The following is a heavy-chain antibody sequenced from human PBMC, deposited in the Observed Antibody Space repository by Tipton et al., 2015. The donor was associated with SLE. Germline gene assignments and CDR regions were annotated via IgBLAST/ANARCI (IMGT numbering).Heavy chain of an antibody. CDR3: AKGSSSWGIREYIQH. D-gene: IGHD6-13*01. CDR1: GFTFSSYS. V-gene: IGHV3-21*04. Sequence: VQLVQSGGGVVQPGGSLRLSCAASGFTFSSYSMNWVRQAPGKGLEWVSSISSSSSYIYYADSVKGRFTISRDNAKNSLYLQMHSLRAEDTAVYYCAKGSSSWGIREYIQHWGQGTTVTVSS. J-gene: IGHJ1*01. CDR2: ISSSSSYI.